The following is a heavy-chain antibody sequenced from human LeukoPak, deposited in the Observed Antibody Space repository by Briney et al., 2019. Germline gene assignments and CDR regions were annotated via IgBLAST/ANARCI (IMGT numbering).Heavy chain of an antibody. J-gene: IGHJ3*02. D-gene: IGHD4-17*01. CDR3: ERPTDYGDAFDI. CDR2: IYYSGST. V-gene: IGHV4-59*01. CDR1: GGSISSYY. Sequence: SETLSLTCTVSGGSISSYYWSWIRQPPGKGLEGIGYIYYSGSTNYNPSLKSRVTISVDTSKNQFSLKLSSVTAADTAVSYCERPTDYGDAFDIWGQGTIVTVSS.